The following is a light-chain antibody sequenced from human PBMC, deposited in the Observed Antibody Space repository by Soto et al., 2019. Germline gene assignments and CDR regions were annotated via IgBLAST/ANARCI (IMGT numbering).Light chain of an antibody. CDR2: EVS. CDR3: TSYVGSNIWV. CDR1: SSDVGAYKY. Sequence: QSALTQPPSASGSPGQSVTISCTGTSSDVGAYKYVSWYQQYPGKAPKLMIYEVSKRPSGVPDRFSGSKSCNTASLTVSGLQAEYEADYYCTSYVGSNIWVFGGGTKVTVL. V-gene: IGLV2-8*01. J-gene: IGLJ3*02.